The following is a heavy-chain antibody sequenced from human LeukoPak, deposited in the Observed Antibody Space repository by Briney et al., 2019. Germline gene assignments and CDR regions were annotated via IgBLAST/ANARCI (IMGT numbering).Heavy chain of an antibody. CDR1: GFTFNDYY. CDR2: ISSSGSTI. J-gene: IGHJ5*02. Sequence: GGSLRLSCAASGFTFNDYYMSWIRQAPGKGLEWVSYISSSGSTIYYADSVKGRFTISRDNAKNSLYLQMNSLRAEDTALYHCARAARNWFDPWGQGTLVTVSS. V-gene: IGHV3-11*01. CDR3: ARAARNWFDP.